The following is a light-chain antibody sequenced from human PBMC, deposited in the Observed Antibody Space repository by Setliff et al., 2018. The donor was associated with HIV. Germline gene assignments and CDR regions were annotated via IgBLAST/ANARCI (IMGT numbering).Light chain of an antibody. CDR3: CSNTGSNTYV. J-gene: IGLJ1*01. CDR2: QAT. V-gene: IGLV2-23*01. CDR1: SSDIGRYNL. Sequence: QSVLTQPASVSGSPGQSITISCTGTSSDIGRYNLVSWYQQYPGKAPKLMIYQATKRPSGVSNRFSGSKSGITASLTISGLQAEDEADYYCCSNTGSNTYVFGSGTKVTVL.